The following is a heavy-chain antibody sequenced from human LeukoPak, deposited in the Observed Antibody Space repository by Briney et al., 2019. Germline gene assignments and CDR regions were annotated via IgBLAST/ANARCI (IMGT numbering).Heavy chain of an antibody. CDR1: GFTFSSFG. CDR3: AKDRAGNSWNFDY. V-gene: IGHV3-30*02. J-gene: IGHJ4*02. CDR2: LRKDGYNT. D-gene: IGHD6-13*01. Sequence: PGGSLRLSCAASGFTFSSFGMHWVRQAPGKGLEWVAFLRKDGYNTYYADSVKGRFTISRDTSNKMVYLQMNSLRTEDMAIYYCAKDRAGNSWNFDYWGQGTLVAVSS.